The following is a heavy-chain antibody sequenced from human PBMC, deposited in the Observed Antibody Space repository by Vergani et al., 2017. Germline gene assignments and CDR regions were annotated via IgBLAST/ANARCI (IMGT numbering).Heavy chain of an antibody. J-gene: IGHJ4*02. CDR2: IIPIFGTA. Sequence: QVQLVQSGAEVKKPGSSVKVSCKASGGTFSSYAISWVRQAPGQGLEWMGGIIPIFGTANYAQKFQGRVTITAAEATSTAYMELSSLRSEDTAVDYCARDGSGYYLDFDYWGQGTLVTVSS. D-gene: IGHD3-3*01. V-gene: IGHV1-69*01. CDR1: GGTFSSYA. CDR3: ARDGSGYYLDFDY.